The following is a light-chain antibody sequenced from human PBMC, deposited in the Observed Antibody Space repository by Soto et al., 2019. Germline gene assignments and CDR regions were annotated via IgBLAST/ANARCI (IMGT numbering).Light chain of an antibody. CDR3: QQYVATPPYT. CDR2: AAS. Sequence: ENVLTQSPGNLSLSPGERATLSCRASQSVTNNYLAWYQQKLGQAPRLLIYAASSRATGIPDRFSVRGSGTDFTLPISRLEPKAFAVYYFQQYVATPPYTFGQRTKLEIK. CDR1: QSVTNNY. J-gene: IGKJ2*01. V-gene: IGKV3-20*01.